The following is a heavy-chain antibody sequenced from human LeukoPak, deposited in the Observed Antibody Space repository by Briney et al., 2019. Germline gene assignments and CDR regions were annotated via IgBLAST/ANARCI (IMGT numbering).Heavy chain of an antibody. CDR3: ARGLGGASYYMDV. Sequence: SETLSLTCSVSGGSISSFYWTWVRQSAWKGLEWIGRVDTSGSTRYNPSLKGRATMSLDTSKYQFSLRVTSVTVADTAVYYCARGLGGASYYMDVWGKGTTVTVSS. CDR2: VDTSGST. J-gene: IGHJ6*03. CDR1: GGSISSFY. V-gene: IGHV4-4*07. D-gene: IGHD3-16*01.